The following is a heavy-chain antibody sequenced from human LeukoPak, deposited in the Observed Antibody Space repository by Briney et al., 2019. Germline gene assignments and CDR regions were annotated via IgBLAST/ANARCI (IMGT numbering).Heavy chain of an antibody. D-gene: IGHD4-17*01. V-gene: IGHV4-34*01. CDR2: INHSGST. CDR3: ARGRAVNY. J-gene: IGHJ4*02. Sequence: SETLSLTCAVYGGSFSGYYWSWIRQPPGKGLEWIGEINHSGSTNYNPSLKSRVTISADTSKNQFSLKLSSVTAADTAVYYCARGRAVNYWGQGTLVTVSS. CDR1: GGSFSGYY.